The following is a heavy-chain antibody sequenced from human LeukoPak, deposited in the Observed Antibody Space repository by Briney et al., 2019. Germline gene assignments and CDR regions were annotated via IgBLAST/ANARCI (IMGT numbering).Heavy chain of an antibody. D-gene: IGHD3-10*01. CDR2: IIPIFGTA. J-gene: IGHJ4*02. V-gene: IGHV1-69*06. CDR1: GYTFTGYY. Sequence: SVKVSCKASGYTFTGYYMHWVRQAPGQGLEWMGGIIPIFGTANYAQKFQGRVTITADKSTSTAYMELSSLRSDDTAVYYCATEEFGGSGYWGQGTLVTVSS. CDR3: ATEEFGGSGY.